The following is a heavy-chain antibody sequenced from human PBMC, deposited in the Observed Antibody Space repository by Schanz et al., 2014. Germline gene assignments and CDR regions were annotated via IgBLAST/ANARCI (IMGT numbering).Heavy chain of an antibody. D-gene: IGHD1-26*01. CDR1: GSNFTTFV. J-gene: IGHJ4*02. CDR2: INAGNGYT. CDR3: ATREVRNSGSDY. V-gene: IGHV1-3*01. Sequence: QVQLVQSGAEVKKPGASVRVSCKASGSNFTTFVIHWVRQAPGQRPEWMGWINAGNGYTQYSQKFQARVTISRDTTASTAYMELSSLRSEDTAVYYCATREVRNSGSDYWGQGTLVTVSS.